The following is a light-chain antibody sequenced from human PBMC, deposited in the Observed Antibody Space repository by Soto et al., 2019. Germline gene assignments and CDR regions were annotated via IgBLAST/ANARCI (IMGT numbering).Light chain of an antibody. CDR1: NSNLGAGYD. CDR2: GNR. J-gene: IGLJ3*02. V-gene: IGLV1-40*01. Sequence: QSVLTPPPSASGAPGQRVTNSCTGNNSNLGAGYDVHWYQQLPGAAPKLVIFGNRNRPSGVPERFSGSKSGTSASLAITGLQAEDEADYYCQAYDYSLTAFVFGGGTKLTVL. CDR3: QAYDYSLTAFV.